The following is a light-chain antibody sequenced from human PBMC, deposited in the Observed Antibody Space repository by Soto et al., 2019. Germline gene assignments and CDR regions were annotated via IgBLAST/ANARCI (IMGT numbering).Light chain of an antibody. Sequence: QSALTQPPSASGSPGQSVTISCTGASSDVGGYDFVSWYQHHPGTPPKLIIYEVTHRPSGVSHRSSGSKSASTASLTISGLQVEDEADYFCGSYSSTTTREVLGTGNKVTVL. CDR2: EVT. J-gene: IGLJ1*01. CDR1: SSDVGGYDF. V-gene: IGLV2-14*01. CDR3: GSYSSTTTREV.